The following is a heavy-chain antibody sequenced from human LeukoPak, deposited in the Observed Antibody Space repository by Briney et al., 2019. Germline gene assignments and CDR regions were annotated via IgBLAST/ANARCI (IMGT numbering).Heavy chain of an antibody. CDR3: ARDEALAAAQTQDWFDP. CDR1: GGTFSSYA. V-gene: IGHV1-69*04. J-gene: IGHJ5*02. CDR2: IIPILGIA. Sequence: ASVKVSCKASGGTFSSYAISWVRQAPGQGLEWMGRIIPILGIANYAKKFQGRVTITADKSTSTAHMELSSLRSEDTAVYYCARDEALAAAQTQDWFDPWGQGTLVTVSS. D-gene: IGHD6-13*01.